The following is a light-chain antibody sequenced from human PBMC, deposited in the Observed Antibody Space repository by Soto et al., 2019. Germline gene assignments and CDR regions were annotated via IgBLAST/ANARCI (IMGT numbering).Light chain of an antibody. CDR3: QKYNNCPRIT. V-gene: IGKV3-15*01. CDR2: GAS. J-gene: IGKJ5*01. CDR1: QSVSSN. Sequence: EIVMTQSPATLSVSPGERATLSCRASQSVSSNLAWYQQKPGQAPRLLIYGASTRATGIPARFSGSGSGTEFTLTISSLQSEDFAVYYCQKYNNCPRITFCQGIRLEIK.